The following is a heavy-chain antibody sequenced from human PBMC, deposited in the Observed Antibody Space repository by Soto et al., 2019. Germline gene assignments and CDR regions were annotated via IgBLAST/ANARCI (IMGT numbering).Heavy chain of an antibody. CDR3: ARVGTIFGVERYYMDV. J-gene: IGHJ6*03. CDR1: GYTFTSYG. D-gene: IGHD3-3*01. V-gene: IGHV1-18*01. Sequence: GASVKVSCKASGYTFTSYGITWVRQAPGQGLEWMGWISAYNGNTNYAQKLQGRVTMTTDTSTSTAYMELRSLRSDDTAVYYCARVGTIFGVERYYMDVWGKGTTVTVSS. CDR2: ISAYNGNT.